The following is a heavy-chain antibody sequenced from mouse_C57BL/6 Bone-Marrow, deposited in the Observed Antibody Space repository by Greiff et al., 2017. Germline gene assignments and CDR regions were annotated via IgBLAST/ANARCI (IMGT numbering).Heavy chain of an antibody. Sequence: EVQLQQSGPELVKPGASVKISCKASGYSFTDYNMNWVKQSNGKSLEWIGVINPNYGTTSYNQKFKGKATLTVDQTSSTAYMQLNSLSSEDSAVYYCARGTTVVATPYYAMDYWGQGTSVTVSS. D-gene: IGHD1-1*01. CDR1: GYSFTDYN. CDR2: INPNYGTT. J-gene: IGHJ4*01. CDR3: ARGTTVVATPYYAMDY. V-gene: IGHV1-39*01.